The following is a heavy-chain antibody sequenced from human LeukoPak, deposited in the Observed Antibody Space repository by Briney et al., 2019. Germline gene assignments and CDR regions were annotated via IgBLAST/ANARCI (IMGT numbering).Heavy chain of an antibody. Sequence: SETLSLTCAVYGGSFSGYYWSWIRQPPGKGLEWIGEINHSGSTNYDPSLKSRVTISVDTSKNQFSLKLSSVTAADTAVYYCAREERYYDILTGYGYYYYYMDVWGKGTTVTISS. CDR2: INHSGST. J-gene: IGHJ6*03. D-gene: IGHD3-9*01. V-gene: IGHV4-34*01. CDR1: GGSFSGYY. CDR3: AREERYYDILTGYGYYYYYMDV.